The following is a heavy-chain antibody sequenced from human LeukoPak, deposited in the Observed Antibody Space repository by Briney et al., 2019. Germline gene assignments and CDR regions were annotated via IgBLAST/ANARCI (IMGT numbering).Heavy chain of an antibody. V-gene: IGHV5-51*01. J-gene: IGHJ3*02. CDR3: ARSGRLPFGGHDSSGYYEHDAFDI. Sequence: GESLKISCKGSGYSFTSYWIGWVRQVPGKGLEWMGIIYPGDSDTRYSPSFQGQVTISADKSISTAYLQWSSLKASDTAMYYCARSGRLPFGGHDSSGYYEHDAFDIWGQGTMVTVSS. D-gene: IGHD3-22*01. CDR1: GYSFTSYW. CDR2: IYPGDSDT.